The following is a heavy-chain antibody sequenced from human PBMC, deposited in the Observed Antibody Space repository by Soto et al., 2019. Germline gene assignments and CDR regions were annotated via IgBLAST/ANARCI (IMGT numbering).Heavy chain of an antibody. CDR2: IIASGGAT. V-gene: IGHV3-23*01. CDR1: GFTFSAYA. Sequence: PGGYLRLSCAGSGFTFSAYAMNWVRQAPGKGLEWVSGIIASGGATYYADSVKGRFTISRDNSKNTLSLQMNSLRAEDTAIYYCAKEDIVVETTFPRNFYYYGMDFWGQGTMVTASS. J-gene: IGHJ6*02. CDR3: AKEDIVVETTFPRNFYYYGMDF. D-gene: IGHD2-21*02.